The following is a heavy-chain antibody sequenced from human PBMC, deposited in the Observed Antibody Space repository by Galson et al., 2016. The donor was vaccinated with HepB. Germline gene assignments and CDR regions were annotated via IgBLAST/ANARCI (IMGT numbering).Heavy chain of an antibody. Sequence: SETLSLTCAVSGGSINSYNWWSWVRQTPGKGPEWIGEIYQSGTTNYNPSLKSRVTISLDKSKNEFSLKLTSVTAADTAVYYCAPLGYCTAGTCYRVYWGQGTLVTVSS. J-gene: IGHJ4*02. D-gene: IGHD2-15*01. CDR2: IYQSGTT. CDR1: GGSINSYNW. V-gene: IGHV4-4*02. CDR3: APLGYCTAGTCYRVY.